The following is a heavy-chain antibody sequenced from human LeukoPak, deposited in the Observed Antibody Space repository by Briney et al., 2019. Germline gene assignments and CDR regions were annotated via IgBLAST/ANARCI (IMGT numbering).Heavy chain of an antibody. J-gene: IGHJ4*02. Sequence: GGSLRLSCAVSGFTFSSYSMNWVRQAPGKGLEWVGRIKSKSDGGTTDYAAPVKGRFTISRDDSKTTLYLQMNSLKTEDTAVYYCTGGRCSSTTCSGVDYWGQGTLVTLSS. CDR1: GFTFSSYS. CDR2: IKSKSDGGTT. D-gene: IGHD2-2*01. CDR3: TGGRCSSTTCSGVDY. V-gene: IGHV3-15*01.